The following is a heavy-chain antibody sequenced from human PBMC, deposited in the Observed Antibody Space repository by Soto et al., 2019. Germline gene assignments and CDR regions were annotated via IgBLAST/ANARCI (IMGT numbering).Heavy chain of an antibody. D-gene: IGHD6-19*01. CDR1: GFTFSSYG. CDR3: AKLAMTMRMAGVGMDV. J-gene: IGHJ6*02. CDR2: ISYDGSNK. Sequence: QVQLVESGGGVVQPGRSLRLSCAASGFTFSSYGMHWVRQAPGKGLEWVAVISYDGSNKYYADSVKGRFTISRDNSKNTLYLHMNSLRAEDSAVYYCAKLAMTMRMAGVGMDVWGQGTTVTVSS. V-gene: IGHV3-30*18.